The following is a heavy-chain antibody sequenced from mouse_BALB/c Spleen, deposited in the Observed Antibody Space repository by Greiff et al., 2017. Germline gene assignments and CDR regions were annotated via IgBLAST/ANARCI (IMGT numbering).Heavy chain of an antibody. Sequence: DVMLVESGGGLVQPGESLKLSCESNEYEFPSHDMSWVRKTPEKRLELVAAINSDGGSTYYPDTMERRFIISRDNTKKTLYLQMSSLRSEDTALYYCARVPYYYGSSYWYFDVWGAGTTVTVSS. CDR3: ARVPYYYGSSYWYFDV. J-gene: IGHJ1*01. CDR2: INSDGGST. D-gene: IGHD1-1*01. CDR1: EYEFPSHD. V-gene: IGHV5-2*01.